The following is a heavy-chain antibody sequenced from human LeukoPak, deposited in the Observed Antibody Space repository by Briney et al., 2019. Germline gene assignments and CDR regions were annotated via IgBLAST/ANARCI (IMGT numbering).Heavy chain of an antibody. V-gene: IGHV3-23*01. Sequence: GGSLRLSCAASGFTFNNYDMSWDRQAPGKGLEWVSAISGSGGSTYYADSVKGRFTISRDNSKNTLYLQMNSLRAEDTAVYYCARDRRGYSGYEYYYYMDVWGEGTTVTVSS. J-gene: IGHJ6*03. D-gene: IGHD5-12*01. CDR3: ARDRRGYSGYEYYYYMDV. CDR2: ISGSGGST. CDR1: GFTFNNYD.